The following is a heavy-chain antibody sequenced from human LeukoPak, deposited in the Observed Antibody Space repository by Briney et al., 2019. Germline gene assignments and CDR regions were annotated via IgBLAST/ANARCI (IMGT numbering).Heavy chain of an antibody. D-gene: IGHD2-2*01. CDR2: IQTDGRDK. CDR1: GIDFRASG. V-gene: IGHV3-30*02. J-gene: IGHJ4*02. CDR3: AREGGTVVIARFDY. Sequence: GGSLRLSCAASGIDFRASGMHWVRQAPGMGLEWVTFIQTDGRDKYYAASVAGRFTISRDNSKNTVYLNMNNLRPAAPALYYCAREGGTVVIARFDYWGQGTLVTVSS.